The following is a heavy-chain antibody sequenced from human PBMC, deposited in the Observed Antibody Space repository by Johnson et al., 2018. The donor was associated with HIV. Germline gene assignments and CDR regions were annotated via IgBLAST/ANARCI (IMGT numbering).Heavy chain of an antibody. CDR2: ISYDGSNK. D-gene: IGHD6-13*01. CDR1: GFTFSSYA. V-gene: IGHV3-30*04. Sequence: QMLLVESGGGVVQPGRSLRLSCAASGFTFSSYAMNWVRQAPGKGLEWVAVISYDGSNKYYADSVKGRFTISRDNSKNTLYLQMNSLRAEDTAVYYCARDGGYGSSWYKYAFDIWGQGTMVTVSS. J-gene: IGHJ3*02. CDR3: ARDGGYGSSWYKYAFDI.